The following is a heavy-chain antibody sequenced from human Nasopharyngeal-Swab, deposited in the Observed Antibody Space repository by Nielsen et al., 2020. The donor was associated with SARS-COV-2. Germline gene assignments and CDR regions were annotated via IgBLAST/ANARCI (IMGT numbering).Heavy chain of an antibody. CDR3: ARDQGGMFDP. CDR2: ISYDGSNK. CDR1: GFTFSSYA. V-gene: IGHV3-30-3*01. J-gene: IGHJ5*02. Sequence: GESLKISCAASGFTFSSYAMHWVRQAPGKGLEWVAVISYDGSNKYYADSVKGRFTISRDNSKNTLYLQMNSLRPDNTAVYYCARDQGGMFDPWGQGTLVTVSS.